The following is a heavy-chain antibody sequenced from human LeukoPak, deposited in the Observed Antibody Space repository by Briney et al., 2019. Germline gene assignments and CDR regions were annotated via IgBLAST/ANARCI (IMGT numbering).Heavy chain of an antibody. CDR2: INHSGST. J-gene: IGHJ4*01. CDR3: ARSQYQLLYPHY. D-gene: IGHD2-2*02. Sequence: SETLSLTCAVYGGSFSGYYWSWIRQPPGKGLEWIGEINHSGSTNYNPSLKSRVTISVDTSKNQFPLKLSSVTAADTAVYYCARSQYQLLYPHYWGQGTLVTVSS. V-gene: IGHV4-34*01. CDR1: GGSFSGYY.